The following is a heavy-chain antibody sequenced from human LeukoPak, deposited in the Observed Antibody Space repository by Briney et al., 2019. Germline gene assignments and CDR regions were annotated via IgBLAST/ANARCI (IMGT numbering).Heavy chain of an antibody. J-gene: IGHJ4*02. V-gene: IGHV3-7*01. CDR1: GFTFSNYW. CDR3: ARVQWELRGVGSYFEY. Sequence: GGSLRLSCVVSGFTFSNYWMSWVRQAPGKGLQWVANIKQDGSEKYYVDSVKGRFTMSRDNAKSSLYLQMNSLRAEDTAVYYCARVQWELRGVGSYFEYWGQGALVTASS. D-gene: IGHD1-26*01. CDR2: IKQDGSEK.